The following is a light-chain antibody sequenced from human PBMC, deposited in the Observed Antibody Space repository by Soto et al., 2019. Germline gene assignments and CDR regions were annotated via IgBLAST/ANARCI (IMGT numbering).Light chain of an antibody. J-gene: IGKJ1*01. CDR1: QSASSSY. CDR2: AAS. V-gene: IGKV3-20*01. CDR3: QHYARSVGT. Sequence: EIVLTQSPGTLSLSPGERATVSCRASQSASSSYFDCYQQKPGQAPRLLISAASNRATGIPDRFSGSGSGAEFTLTISRLEPEDFAVYYCQHYARSVGTFGQGTRVDIK.